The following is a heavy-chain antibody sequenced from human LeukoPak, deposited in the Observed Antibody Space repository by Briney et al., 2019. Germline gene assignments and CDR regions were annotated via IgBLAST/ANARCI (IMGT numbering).Heavy chain of an antibody. Sequence: KPGGSLRLSCAASGFTFSSYSMNWVRQAPGKGLEWVSSISSSSSYIYYADSVKGRFTISRDNDKNSLYLQMNSLRAEDTAVYYCARDFLGAFDIWGQGTMVTVSS. J-gene: IGHJ3*02. CDR2: ISSSSSYI. CDR1: GFTFSSYS. D-gene: IGHD2/OR15-2a*01. V-gene: IGHV3-21*01. CDR3: ARDFLGAFDI.